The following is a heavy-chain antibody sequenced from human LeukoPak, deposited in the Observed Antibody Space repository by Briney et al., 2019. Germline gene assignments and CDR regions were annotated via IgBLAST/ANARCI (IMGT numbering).Heavy chain of an antibody. CDR1: GGSISSSSYY. D-gene: IGHD5-12*01. J-gene: IGHJ4*02. V-gene: IGHV4-39*01. Sequence: SETLSLTCTVSGGSISSSSYYWGWIRQPPGKGLEWIGSIYYSGSTYYNPSLKSRVTISVDTSKNQFSLKLSSVTAADTAVYYCARHFRGYSGYGWGYWGQGTLVTVSS. CDR2: IYYSGST. CDR3: ARHFRGYSGYGWGY.